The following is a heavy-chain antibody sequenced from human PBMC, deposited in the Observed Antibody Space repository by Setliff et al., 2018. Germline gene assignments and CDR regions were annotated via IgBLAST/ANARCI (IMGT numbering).Heavy chain of an antibody. J-gene: IGHJ4*02. Sequence: GGSLRLSCVASGFSFSSYWMHWVRQVPGKGLEWVSSISGSSSNFIYYADSVKGRFTISRDNAKNSLFLQMDNLRAEDTAQYFCARDSSHFIRVLDSWGQGTLVTVSS. CDR1: GFSFSSYW. V-gene: IGHV3-21*01. CDR3: ARDSSHFIRVLDS. CDR2: ISGSSSNFI. D-gene: IGHD3-10*01.